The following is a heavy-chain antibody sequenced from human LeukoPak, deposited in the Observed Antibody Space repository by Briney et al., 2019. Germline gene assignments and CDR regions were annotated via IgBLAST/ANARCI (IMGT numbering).Heavy chain of an antibody. D-gene: IGHD4-11*01. V-gene: IGHV4-61*02. CDR3: ARDLGDYIEYYYYYYMDV. CDR1: GGSISSGSYY. CDR2: IYTSGST. J-gene: IGHJ6*03. Sequence: SQTLSLTCTVSGGSISSGSYYCSWIRQPAGKGLEWIGRIYTSGSTNYNPSLKSRVTISVDTSKNQFSLKLSSVTAADTAVYYCARDLGDYIEYYYYYYMDVWGKGTTVTVSS.